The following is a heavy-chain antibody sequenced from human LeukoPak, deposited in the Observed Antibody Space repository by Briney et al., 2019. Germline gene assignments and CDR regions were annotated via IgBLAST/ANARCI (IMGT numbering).Heavy chain of an antibody. CDR1: GFTFSSYA. Sequence: GGSLRLSCAASGFTFSSYAMSWVRQAPGKGLEWVSAISGSGGSTCYADSVKGRFTISRDNSKNTLYLQMNSLRAEDTAVYYCAKVEGYDYYDSSGYNFDYWGQGTLVTVSS. V-gene: IGHV3-23*01. D-gene: IGHD3-22*01. CDR2: ISGSGGST. J-gene: IGHJ4*02. CDR3: AKVEGYDYYDSSGYNFDY.